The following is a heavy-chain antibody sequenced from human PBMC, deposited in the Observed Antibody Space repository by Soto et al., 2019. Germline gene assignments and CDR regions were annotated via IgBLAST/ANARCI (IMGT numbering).Heavy chain of an antibody. Sequence: GGSLRLSCAASGFTFSGSAMHWVRQASGKGLEWVGRIRTKANSYATAYAASVEGRFTISRDDSKNTAYLEMNSLKTEDTAVYYCTRPVESNWFDPWGQGTLVTVSS. CDR3: TRPVESNWFDP. CDR1: GFTFSGSA. V-gene: IGHV3-73*01. CDR2: IRTKANSYAT. J-gene: IGHJ5*02. D-gene: IGHD3-3*01.